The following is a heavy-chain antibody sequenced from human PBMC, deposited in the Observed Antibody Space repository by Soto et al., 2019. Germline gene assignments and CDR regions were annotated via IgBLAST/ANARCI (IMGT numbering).Heavy chain of an antibody. CDR3: ARTSSSGVTTYYYYYYGMDV. V-gene: IGHV5-10-1*01. J-gene: IGHJ6*02. Sequence: GESLKISCKGSGYSFTSYWISWVRQMPGKGLEWMGRIDPSDSYTNYSPSFQGHVTISADKSISTAYLQWSSLKASDTAMYYCARTSSSGVTTYYYYYYGMDVWGQGTTVTVPS. D-gene: IGHD3-3*01. CDR1: GYSFTSYW. CDR2: IDPSDSYT.